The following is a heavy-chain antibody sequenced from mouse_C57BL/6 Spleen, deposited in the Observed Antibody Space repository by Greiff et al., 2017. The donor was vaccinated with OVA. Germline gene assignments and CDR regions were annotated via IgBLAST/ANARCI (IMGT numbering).Heavy chain of an antibody. V-gene: IGHV2-9-1*01. CDR2: IWTGGGT. CDR1: GFSLTSYA. CDR3: AQSPYYSKGAMDY. J-gene: IGHJ4*01. Sequence: QVQLKQSGPGLVAPSQSLSITCTVSGFSLTSYAISWVRQPPGKGLEWLGVIWTGGGTNYNSALKSRLSISKDNAKSQVFLKMNSLQTDDTARYYCAQSPYYSKGAMDYWGQGTSVTVSS. D-gene: IGHD2-12*01.